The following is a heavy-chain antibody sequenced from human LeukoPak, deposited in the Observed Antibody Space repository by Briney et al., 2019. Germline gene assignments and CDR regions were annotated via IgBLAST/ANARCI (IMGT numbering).Heavy chain of an antibody. CDR3: AKQLGYCSDGSCYFPY. V-gene: IGHV3-23*01. D-gene: IGHD2-15*01. CDR2: ISNNGGYT. CDR1: GFTFSSSG. Sequence: GGSLRLSCAASGFTFSSSGMTWVRQAPGKGLEWVSAISNNGGYTYYADSVQGRFTISRDNSKSTLCLQMNSLRAEDTAVYYCAKQLGYCSDGSCYFPYWGQGTLVTVSS. J-gene: IGHJ4*02.